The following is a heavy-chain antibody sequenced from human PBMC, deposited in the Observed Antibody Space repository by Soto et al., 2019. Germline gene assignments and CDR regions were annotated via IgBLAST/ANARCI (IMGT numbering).Heavy chain of an antibody. CDR2: IYTSGST. J-gene: IGHJ6*02. CDR1: GGSISSYY. CDR3: ARQTGRSSWYGYYYYYGTDV. Sequence: PSETLSLTCTVSGGSISSYYWSWIRQPAGKGLEWIGRIYTSGSTNYNPSLKSRVTMSVDTSKNQFSLKLSSVTAADTAVYYWARQTGRSSWYGYYYYYGTDVWGQGTTVTVS. V-gene: IGHV4-4*07. D-gene: IGHD6-13*01.